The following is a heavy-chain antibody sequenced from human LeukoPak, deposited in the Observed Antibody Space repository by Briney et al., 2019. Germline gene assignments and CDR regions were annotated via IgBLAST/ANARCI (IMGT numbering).Heavy chain of an antibody. CDR2: IYYSGST. D-gene: IGHD1-26*01. J-gene: IGHJ5*02. CDR3: AREKWELLEGGCWFDP. CDR1: GGSISSSSYY. V-gene: IGHV4-39*07. Sequence: PSETLSLTCTVSGGSISSSSYYWGWIRQPPGKGLEWIGSIYYSGSTYYNPSLKSRVTISVDTSKNQFSLKLSSVTAADTAVYYCAREKWELLEGGCWFDPWGQGTLVTVSS.